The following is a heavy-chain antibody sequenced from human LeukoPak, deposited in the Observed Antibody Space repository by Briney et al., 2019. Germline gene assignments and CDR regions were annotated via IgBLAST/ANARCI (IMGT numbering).Heavy chain of an antibody. V-gene: IGHV4-59*01. J-gene: IGHJ4*02. CDR3: ARVRGSYCDY. D-gene: IGHD1-26*01. CDR1: GGSISSYY. Sequence: SETLSLTCTVSGGSISSYYWGWIRQPPGKGLEWIGYIYYSGSTNYNPSLKSRVTISVDTSKNQFSLNLGPVTAADTAVYYCARVRGSYCDYWGQGTLVTVSS. CDR2: IYYSGST.